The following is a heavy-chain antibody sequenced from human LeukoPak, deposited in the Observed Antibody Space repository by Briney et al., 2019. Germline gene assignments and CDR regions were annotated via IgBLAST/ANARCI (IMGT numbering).Heavy chain of an antibody. J-gene: IGHJ4*02. V-gene: IGHV1-2*02. CDR2: IKPHSGGT. CDR1: GYTFTGYY. Sequence: GASVKVSCKASGYTFTGYYMHWVRHAPGQGLEWMGWIKPHSGGTNYAQKCQGRVTMTRDTSISTAYMKLSRLRSDDTAGSYCARSGRFVGWLSYQLDYWGKGTLVTVSS. CDR3: ARSGRFVGWLSYQLDY. D-gene: IGHD3-9*01.